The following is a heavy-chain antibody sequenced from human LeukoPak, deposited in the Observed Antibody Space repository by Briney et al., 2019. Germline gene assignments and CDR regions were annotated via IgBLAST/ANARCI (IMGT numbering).Heavy chain of an antibody. CDR3: ARAEWFGEIIDY. D-gene: IGHD3-10*01. CDR2: IYYSGST. Sequence: PSETLSLTCAVSGGSISSGGYSWSWIRQPPGTGLEWIGYIYYSGSTYYNPSLKSRVTISVDTSKNQFSLKLSSVTAADTAVYYCARAEWFGEIIDYWGQGTLVTVSS. CDR1: GGSISSGGYS. V-gene: IGHV4-30-4*07. J-gene: IGHJ4*02.